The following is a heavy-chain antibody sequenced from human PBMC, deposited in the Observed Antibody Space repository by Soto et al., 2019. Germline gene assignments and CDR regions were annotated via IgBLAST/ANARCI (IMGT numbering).Heavy chain of an antibody. CDR1: GFTFSSYW. V-gene: IGHV3-74*01. CDR3: ARMVRGYYYYYYGMDV. CDR2: INSDGSST. D-gene: IGHD3-10*01. Sequence: PGGSLRLSCAASGFTFSSYWMHWVRQAPGKGLVWVSRINSDGSSTSYADSVESRFTISRDNAKNTLYLQMNSLSAEDTAVYYCARMVRGYYYYYYGMDVWGQGTTVTVSS. J-gene: IGHJ6*02.